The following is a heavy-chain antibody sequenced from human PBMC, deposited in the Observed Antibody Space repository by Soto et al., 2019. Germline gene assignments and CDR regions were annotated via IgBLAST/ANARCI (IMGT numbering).Heavy chain of an antibody. J-gene: IGHJ6*02. CDR3: ARTGGYSSSWYDYYYGMDV. Sequence: PSETLSLTCTVSGGSISSFFWSWNRQPPGKGQEWIGYIYYSGSTNYNPSLKSRVTISVDTSKNQFSLKLSSVTAADTAVYYCARTGGYSSSWYDYYYGMDVWGQGTTVTVSS. D-gene: IGHD6-13*01. CDR2: IYYSGST. V-gene: IGHV4-59*01. CDR1: GGSISSFF.